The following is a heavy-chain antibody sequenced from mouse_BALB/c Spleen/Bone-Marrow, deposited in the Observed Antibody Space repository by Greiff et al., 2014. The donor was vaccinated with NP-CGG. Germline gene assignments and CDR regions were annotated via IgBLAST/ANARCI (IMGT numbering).Heavy chain of an antibody. CDR3: AISVSLRAMDY. CDR2: IDPYYGGT. Sequence: EVQLQQSGPELEKPGASVKISCKASGYSLTGYNMNWVKQSNGKSLEWIGDIDPYYGGTSYNQKLKDKATLTVDKSSSTAYMQLKSLTSEDSAVYDCAISVSLRAMDYWGQGTSVTVSS. D-gene: IGHD1-1*01. J-gene: IGHJ4*01. CDR1: GYSLTGYN. V-gene: IGHV1-39*01.